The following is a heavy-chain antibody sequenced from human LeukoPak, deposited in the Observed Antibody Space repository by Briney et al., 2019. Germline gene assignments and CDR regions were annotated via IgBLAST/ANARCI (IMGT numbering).Heavy chain of an antibody. CDR2: INHSGST. V-gene: IGHV4-34*01. CDR1: GGSFSGYY. Sequence: PSETLSLTCAVYGGSFSGYYWSWIRQPPGKGLEWIGEINHSGSTNYNPSLKGRVTISVDTSKNQFSLKLSSVTAADTAVYYCARVKRHAFDIWGQGTMVTVSS. J-gene: IGHJ3*02. CDR3: ARVKRHAFDI.